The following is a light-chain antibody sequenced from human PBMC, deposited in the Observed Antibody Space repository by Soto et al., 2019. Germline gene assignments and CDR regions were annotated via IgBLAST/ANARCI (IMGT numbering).Light chain of an antibody. CDR3: CSYVGSTTHVV. V-gene: IGLV2-23*01. Sequence: QSALTQPASVSGSPGQSITISCTGTSSDVGSYNLVSWYRQHPGKAPKLMIYEGGKRPSGVSNRFSGSKSGNTASLTISGLQAEDEGDYYCCSYVGSTTHVVFGGGTKLTVL. J-gene: IGLJ2*01. CDR2: EGG. CDR1: SSDVGSYNL.